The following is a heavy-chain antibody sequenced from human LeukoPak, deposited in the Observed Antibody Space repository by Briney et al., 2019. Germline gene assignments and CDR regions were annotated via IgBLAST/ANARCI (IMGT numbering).Heavy chain of an antibody. CDR3: ARHQFDAMVRGVDLDY. CDR2: ISAYNGNT. V-gene: IGHV1-18*01. J-gene: IGHJ4*02. D-gene: IGHD3-10*01. CDR1: GYTFTSYG. Sequence: ASVKVSCKASGYTFTSYGISWVRQAPGQGLEWMGWISAYNGNTNYAQKLQGRVTMTTDTSTSTAYMELRSLRSDDTAVYYCARHQFDAMVRGVDLDYWGQGTLGTGS.